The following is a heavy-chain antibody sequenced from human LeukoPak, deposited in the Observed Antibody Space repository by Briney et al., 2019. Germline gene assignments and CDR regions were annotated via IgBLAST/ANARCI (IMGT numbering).Heavy chain of an antibody. V-gene: IGHV3-23*01. CDR2: MSGDATST. CDR3: AKRTSGSSWYSSDY. J-gene: IGHJ4*02. CDR1: GFTFSSFA. Sequence: GGSLRLSCAASGFTFSSFAMNWVRQAPGKGLAWVSTMSGDATSTYYADSVKGRFTISRDNSKNTLYLQMNSLRAEDTAVYYCAKRTSGSSWYSSDYWGQGTLVTVSS. D-gene: IGHD6-13*01.